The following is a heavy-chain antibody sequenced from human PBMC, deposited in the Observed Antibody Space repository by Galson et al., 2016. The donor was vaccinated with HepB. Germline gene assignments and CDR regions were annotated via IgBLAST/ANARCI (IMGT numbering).Heavy chain of an antibody. CDR2: ISVYNGNT. Sequence: SVKVSCKASGYSFTRFGISWVRQAPGQGLEWMGWISVYNGNTNYAQKFQDRVTMTTDTSTSTAYMELGSLRSDDTAVYFCARTYDMLTGYLSFRPREDASDIWGQGTMVTVPS. D-gene: IGHD3-9*01. J-gene: IGHJ3*02. CDR1: GYSFTRFG. CDR3: ARTYDMLTGYLSFRPREDASDI. V-gene: IGHV1-18*01.